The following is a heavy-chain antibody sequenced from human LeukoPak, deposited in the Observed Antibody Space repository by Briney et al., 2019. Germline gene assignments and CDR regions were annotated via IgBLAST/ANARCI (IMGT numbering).Heavy chain of an antibody. CDR2: ISGSDGAT. V-gene: IGHV3-23*01. Sequence: GGSLRLSCAASGFTFSSYALTWVRQAPGKGLEWVSVISGSDGATYYADSVRGRLAISRDNSKNTLYLQMNSLRAEDTALYYCARVNDYGGNDDAFDIWGQGTMVTVSS. CDR1: GFTFSSYA. CDR3: ARVNDYGGNDDAFDI. J-gene: IGHJ3*02. D-gene: IGHD4-23*01.